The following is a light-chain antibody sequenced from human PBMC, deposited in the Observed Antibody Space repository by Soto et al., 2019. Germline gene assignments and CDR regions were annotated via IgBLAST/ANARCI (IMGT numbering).Light chain of an antibody. Sequence: DIPMTQSPSSLSASVGDRVTITCQASQAINNYLNWYQQKPGQAPKLLIYDASDLETGVPSRFSASGTGTDFTFTISNVQPEDTATYYCQQYDTLPLTFGGGTRLEIK. CDR3: QQYDTLPLT. CDR1: QAINNY. V-gene: IGKV1-33*01. CDR2: DAS. J-gene: IGKJ4*01.